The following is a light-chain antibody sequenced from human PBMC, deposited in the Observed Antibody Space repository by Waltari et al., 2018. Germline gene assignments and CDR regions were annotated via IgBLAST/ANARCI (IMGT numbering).Light chain of an antibody. CDR3: ATWDDDLGGV. Sequence: QSVLTQPPSASGTPGQRVTISCSGSNSNIGGNSVNWYQQLPGTAPKLLVYNDNQGPSGFPDRFSASKSGTSASLAITGLQSEDEADYYCATWDDDLGGVFGGGTRLTVL. CDR1: NSNIGGNS. J-gene: IGLJ3*02. V-gene: IGLV1-44*01. CDR2: NDN.